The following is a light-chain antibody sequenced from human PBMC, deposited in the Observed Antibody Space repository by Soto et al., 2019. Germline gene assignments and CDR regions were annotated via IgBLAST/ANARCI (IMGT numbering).Light chain of an antibody. CDR2: KAS. CDR3: HYYYSYSGT. V-gene: IGKV1-5*03. CDR1: QSISSW. Sequence: QMSRAPAKISASAGSIVNITCRASQSISSWLAWYQQKPGKAPKLLIYKASSLESGVPSRFSGSGSGTEFTLAICGVPPDVFTTYSGHYYYSYSGTFGRGTKVDIK. J-gene: IGKJ1*01.